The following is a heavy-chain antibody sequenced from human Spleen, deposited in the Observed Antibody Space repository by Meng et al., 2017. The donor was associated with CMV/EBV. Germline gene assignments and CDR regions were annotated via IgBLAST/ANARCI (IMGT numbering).Heavy chain of an antibody. CDR2: ISSSSSYI. D-gene: IGHD3-3*01. J-gene: IGHJ4*02. V-gene: IGHV3-21*01. Sequence: GESLKISCAASGFTFSSYSMNWVRQAPGKGLEWVSSISSSSSYIYYADSVKGRFTVSRDNAKNSLYLRMTSLRAEDTAVYYCARDQGRQYYDFWSGYHYWGQGTLVTVSS. CDR3: ARDQGRQYYDFWSGYHY. CDR1: GFTFSSYS.